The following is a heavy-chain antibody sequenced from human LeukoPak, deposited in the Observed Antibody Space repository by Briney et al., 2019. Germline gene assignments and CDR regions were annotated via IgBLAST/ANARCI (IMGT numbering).Heavy chain of an antibody. J-gene: IGHJ6*02. CDR1: GGSFSGYY. CDR3: ASDIVVVPAAMGSYYYYGTDV. D-gene: IGHD2-2*01. V-gene: IGHV4-34*01. CDR2: INHSGST. Sequence: PSETLSLTCAVYGGSFSGYYWSWIRQPPGKGLEWIGEINHSGSTNYNPSLKSRVTISVDTSKNQFSLKLSSVTAADTAVYYCASDIVVVPAAMGSYYYYGTDVWGQGTTVTVSS.